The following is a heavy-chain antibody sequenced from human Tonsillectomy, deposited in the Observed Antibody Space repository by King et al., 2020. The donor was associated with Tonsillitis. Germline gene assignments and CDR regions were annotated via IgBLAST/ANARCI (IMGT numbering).Heavy chain of an antibody. CDR3: ARDRRYYDFWSGYTFDY. V-gene: IGHV1-18*01. CDR1: GYTFTSYG. Sequence: QLVQSGAEVKKPGASVKVSCKASGYTFTSYGISWVRQAPGQGLEWMGWISAYNGKTNYAQKLQGRFTMTTDKSTSTAYMELRSLRSDDTAVYYCARDRRYYDFWSGYTFDYWGQGTLVTVSS. D-gene: IGHD3-3*01. J-gene: IGHJ4*02. CDR2: ISAYNGKT.